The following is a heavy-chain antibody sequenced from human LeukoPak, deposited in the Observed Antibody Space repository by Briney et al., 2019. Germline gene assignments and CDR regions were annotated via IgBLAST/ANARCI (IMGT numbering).Heavy chain of an antibody. D-gene: IGHD5-24*01. V-gene: IGHV7-4-1*02. CDR3: ARSKWLQLGYYYYGVDV. J-gene: IGHJ6*02. CDR1: GYTFTTYA. CDR2: INTNTGNP. Sequence: GASVKVSCKASGYTFTTYAMNWMRQAPGHGLEWMGLINTNTGNPTYAQGFTGRFVFSLDTSVSTAYLLISSLKAEDTAVYCCARSKWLQLGYYYYGVDVWGQGTTVTVSS.